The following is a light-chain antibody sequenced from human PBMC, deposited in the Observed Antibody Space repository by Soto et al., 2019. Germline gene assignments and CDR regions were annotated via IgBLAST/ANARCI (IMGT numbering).Light chain of an antibody. J-gene: IGKJ1*01. CDR2: AAS. Sequence: EVLMTQSPGTLSVSPGERATLTCRASHSVSSNLAWYQQRPGQAPRLLIYAASTRATGIPARFSGSGSGTEFTLTVSSLQSEDFAVYYCQQYNSLPRAFGQGTKVEI. CDR3: QQYNSLPRA. CDR1: HSVSSN. V-gene: IGKV3-15*01.